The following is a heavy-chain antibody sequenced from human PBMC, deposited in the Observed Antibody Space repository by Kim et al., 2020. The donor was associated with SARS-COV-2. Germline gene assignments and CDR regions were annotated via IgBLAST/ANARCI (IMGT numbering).Heavy chain of an antibody. CDR2: ISYDGSNK. D-gene: IGHD2-21*01. V-gene: IGHV3-30*18. Sequence: GGSLRLSCAASGFTFSSYGMHWVRQAPGKGLEWVAVISYDGSNKYYADSVKGRFTISRDNSKNTLYLQMNSLRAEDTAVYYCAKAPRVIRPQGDAFDIWG. CDR1: GFTFSSYG. J-gene: IGHJ3*02. CDR3: AKAPRVIRPQGDAFDI.